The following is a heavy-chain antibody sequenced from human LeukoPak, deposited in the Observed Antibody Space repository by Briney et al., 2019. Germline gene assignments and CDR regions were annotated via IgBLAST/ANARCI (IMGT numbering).Heavy chain of an antibody. CDR1: GFTVGSNY. J-gene: IGHJ4*02. CDR3: ADSGTGDY. CDR2: IYDGGST. Sequence: GGSLRLSCAASGFTVGSNYMNWVRQAPGKGLEWVSVIYDGGSTYYADSVKGRFTISRDNSKNTLYLQMNSLRAEDTAVYYCADSGTGDYWGQGTLVTVSS. V-gene: IGHV3-66*01. D-gene: IGHD3-10*01.